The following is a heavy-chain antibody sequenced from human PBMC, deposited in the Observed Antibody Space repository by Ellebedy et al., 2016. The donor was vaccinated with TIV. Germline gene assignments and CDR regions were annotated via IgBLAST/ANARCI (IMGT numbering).Heavy chain of an antibody. Sequence: GESLKISCAASGFTFSSYGMHWVRQAPGKGLEWVAFIRYDGSNKYYADSVKGRFTISRDNSKNTLYLQMNSLRAEETAVYYCAPTLLRYFDWLLGHWGQGTLVTVSS. D-gene: IGHD3-9*01. V-gene: IGHV3-30*02. CDR3: APTLLRYFDWLLGH. J-gene: IGHJ4*02. CDR2: IRYDGSNK. CDR1: GFTFSSYG.